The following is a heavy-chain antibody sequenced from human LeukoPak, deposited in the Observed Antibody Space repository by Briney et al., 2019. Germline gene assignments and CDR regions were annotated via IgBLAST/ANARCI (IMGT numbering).Heavy chain of an antibody. D-gene: IGHD2-21*02. J-gene: IGHJ3*02. CDR1: GGSFSGYY. CDR2: INHSGST. Sequence: RPSETLSLTCAVYGGSFSGYYWSWIRQPPGKGLEWIGEINHSGSTNYNPSLKSRVTISVDTSKNQFSLKLSSVTAADTAVYYCAILGGDENAFDIWGQGTMVTVSS. V-gene: IGHV4-34*01. CDR3: AILGGDENAFDI.